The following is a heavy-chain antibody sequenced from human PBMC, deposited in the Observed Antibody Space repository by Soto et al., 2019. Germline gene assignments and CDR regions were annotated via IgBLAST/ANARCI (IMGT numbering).Heavy chain of an antibody. V-gene: IGHV1-69*13. CDR3: AGPGGFRVVRDDFDI. J-gene: IGHJ3*02. Sequence: SVKVSCKASGGTFSSYAISWVRQAPGQGLEWMGGIIPIFGTANYAQKFQGRVTITADESTSTAYMELSSLRSEDTAVYYCAGPGGFRVVRDDFDIWGRGTRVTVAS. CDR2: IIPIFGTA. D-gene: IGHD3-3*01. CDR1: GGTFSSYA.